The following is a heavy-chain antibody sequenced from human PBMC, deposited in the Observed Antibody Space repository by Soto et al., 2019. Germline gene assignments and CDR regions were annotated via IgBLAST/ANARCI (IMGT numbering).Heavy chain of an antibody. CDR1: GGSISSGDYY. J-gene: IGHJ5*02. V-gene: IGHV4-30-4*01. CDR2: IYYSGST. Sequence: QVQLQESGPGLVKPSQTLSLTCTVSGGSISSGDYYWSWIRQPPGKGLEWIGYIYYSGSTFYNPSLKNRVTLSLDTSKIQFSLKLSSVTAADTAVYYCVRDGGDNWFDPWGQGNLVTVSS. CDR3: VRDGGDNWFDP. D-gene: IGHD3-16*01.